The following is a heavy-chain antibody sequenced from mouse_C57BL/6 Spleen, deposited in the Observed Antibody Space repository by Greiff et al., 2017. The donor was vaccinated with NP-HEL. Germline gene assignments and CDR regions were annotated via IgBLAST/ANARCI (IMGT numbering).Heavy chain of an antibody. CDR1: GYTFTSYW. J-gene: IGHJ3*01. D-gene: IGHD2-3*01. Sequence: QVQLQQPGAELVKPGASVKLSCKASGYTFTSYWMQWVKQRPGQGLEWIGEIDPSDSYTNYNQKFKGKATLTVDTSSSTAYMQLSSLTSEDSAAYYCARGAYDGYYRAYWGQGTLVTVSA. V-gene: IGHV1-50*01. CDR3: ARGAYDGYYRAY. CDR2: IDPSDSYT.